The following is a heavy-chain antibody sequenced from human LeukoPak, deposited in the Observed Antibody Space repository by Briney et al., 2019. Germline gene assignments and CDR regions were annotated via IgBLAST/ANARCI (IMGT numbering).Heavy chain of an antibody. V-gene: IGHV3-23*01. J-gene: IGHJ4*02. CDR2: IGGSGDKT. D-gene: IGHD6-19*01. CDR3: VRRGNASSGWGDHDF. Sequence: GGSLRLSCAASGFTFNRNAISWVRQAPGKGLEWVSTIGGSGDKTFYADSVKGRFTISRDNSKNMVHLQMNSLTGEDTALYYCVRRGNASSGWGDHDFWGQGTLVTVSS. CDR1: GFTFNRNA.